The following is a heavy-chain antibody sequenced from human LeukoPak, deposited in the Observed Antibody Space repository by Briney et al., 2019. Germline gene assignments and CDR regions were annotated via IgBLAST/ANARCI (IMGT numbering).Heavy chain of an antibody. CDR3: ARLVHSGVGEDDY. CDR2: INPYSGDT. D-gene: IGHD3-16*01. CDR1: GYSFTGYY. V-gene: IGHV1-2*02. J-gene: IGHJ4*02. Sequence: ASVKVSCKASGYSFTGYYMHWVRQAPGQGLEWMGWINPYSGDTKYAQKFQGRVTVTRDTSISTASMELSRLKSDDTAVYCCARLVHSGVGEDDYWGQGTLVTVSS.